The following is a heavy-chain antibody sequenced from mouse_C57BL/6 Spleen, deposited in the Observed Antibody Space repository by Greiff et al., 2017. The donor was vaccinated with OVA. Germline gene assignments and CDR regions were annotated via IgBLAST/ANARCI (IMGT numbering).Heavy chain of an antibody. J-gene: IGHJ2*01. CDR1: GYTFTSYW. CDR3: ESAGDDSSYFDY. D-gene: IGHD1-1*01. Sequence: VQLQQPGAELVMPGASVKLSCKASGYTFTSYWMHWVKQRPGQGLEWIGEIDPSDSYTNYNQKFKGKSTLTVDKSSSTAYMQLSSLTSEDSAVYYGESAGDDSSYFDYWGQGTTLTVSS. CDR2: IDPSDSYT. V-gene: IGHV1-69*01.